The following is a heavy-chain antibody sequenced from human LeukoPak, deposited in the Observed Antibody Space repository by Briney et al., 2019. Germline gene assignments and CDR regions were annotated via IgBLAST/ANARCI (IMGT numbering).Heavy chain of an antibody. Sequence: GGSLRLSCAASGFTFSSYAMSWVRQAPGQGLEWVSTISGSGGSINYADSVKGRFTISTDNSKNTLYLQMNSLRAEDTAVYYCAKSILMTTVTTYYFDYWGQGTLVTVSS. D-gene: IGHD4-17*01. CDR2: ISGSGGSI. J-gene: IGHJ4*02. V-gene: IGHV3-23*01. CDR1: GFTFSSYA. CDR3: AKSILMTTVTTYYFDY.